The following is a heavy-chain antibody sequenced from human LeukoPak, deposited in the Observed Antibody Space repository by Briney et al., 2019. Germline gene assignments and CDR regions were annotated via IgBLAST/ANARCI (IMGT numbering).Heavy chain of an antibody. D-gene: IGHD6-13*01. CDR1: GYTLTGYY. J-gene: IGHJ4*02. V-gene: IGHV1-2*06. CDR2: INPNSGGT. Sequence: ASVKVSCKASGYTLTGYYMHWVRQAPGQGLEWMGRINPNSGGTNYAQKFQGRVTMTRDTSISTAYMELSRLRSDDTAVYYCARGIAAAGKRDYWGQGTLVTVSS. CDR3: ARGIAAAGKRDY.